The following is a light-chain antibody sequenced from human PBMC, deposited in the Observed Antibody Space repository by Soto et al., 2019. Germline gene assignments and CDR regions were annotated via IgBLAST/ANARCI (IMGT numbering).Light chain of an antibody. CDR2: DAS. CDR3: QQYHTYSYT. J-gene: IGKJ2*01. V-gene: IGKV1-5*02. CDR1: QKILSW. Sequence: DIQMTQSPSTLSASVGDRSTFICRAIQKILSWLAWYQQKPGRAPKLLIYDASTLEGGVSSRFGGSGTGTEFTLTISSLQPDDFATYYCQQYHTYSYTFGQGTKLEIK.